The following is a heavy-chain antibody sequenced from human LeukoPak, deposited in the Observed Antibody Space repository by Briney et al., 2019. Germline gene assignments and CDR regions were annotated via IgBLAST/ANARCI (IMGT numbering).Heavy chain of an antibody. CDR1: GFTFSSYA. V-gene: IGHV3-30*04. Sequence: PGGSLRLSCAASGFTFSSYAMHWVRQAPGRGLEWVAVISYAGRNKYYTDSVKGRFPLSRDNSKNTLYLQMNSLRAEDTAVYYCARNFNHFDYWGQGTLVTVSS. J-gene: IGHJ4*02. CDR2: ISYAGRNK. D-gene: IGHD1-14*01. CDR3: ARNFNHFDY.